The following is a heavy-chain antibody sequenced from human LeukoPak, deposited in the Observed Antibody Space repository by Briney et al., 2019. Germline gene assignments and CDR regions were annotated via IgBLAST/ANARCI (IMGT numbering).Heavy chain of an antibody. CDR2: ISYDGSNE. CDR3: ARDREQWLVRRGFDY. D-gene: IGHD6-19*01. J-gene: IGHJ4*02. V-gene: IGHV3-30*04. CDR1: GFTFSSYV. Sequence: GGSLRLSCAASGFTFSSYVMHWVRQAPGKGLEWVAIISYDGSNEYYADSVKGRFTISRDNSKNTLYLQMNSLRAADTAVYYCARDREQWLVRRGFDYWGQGTLVTVSS.